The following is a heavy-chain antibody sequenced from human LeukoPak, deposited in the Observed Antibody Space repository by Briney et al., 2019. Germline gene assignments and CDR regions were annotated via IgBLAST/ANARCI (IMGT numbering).Heavy chain of an antibody. CDR3: ARDRKVGAYYFDY. Sequence: PGGSLRLSCAASGFTFSSYGMHWVRQAPGKGLEWVAVIWYDGSNKYYADSVKGRFTISRDNSKNTLYLQMNSLRAEDTAVYYCARDRKVGAYYFDYWGQGTLVTVSS. J-gene: IGHJ4*02. CDR2: IWYDGSNK. D-gene: IGHD1-26*01. V-gene: IGHV3-33*01. CDR1: GFTFSSYG.